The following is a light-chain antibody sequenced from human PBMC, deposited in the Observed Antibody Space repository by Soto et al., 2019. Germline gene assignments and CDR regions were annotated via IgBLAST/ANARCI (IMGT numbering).Light chain of an antibody. CDR2: EVS. CDR1: SSDIGDYTH. Sequence: SVLTQPASVSGSPGQSITISCTGTSSDIGDYTHVSWYQQHPGKAPKLMIYEVSKRPSGVPDRFSGSKSGNTASLTVSGLQAEDEADYYCISYAGSNNFRVFGTGTKLTVL. J-gene: IGLJ1*01. V-gene: IGLV2-8*01. CDR3: ISYAGSNNFRV.